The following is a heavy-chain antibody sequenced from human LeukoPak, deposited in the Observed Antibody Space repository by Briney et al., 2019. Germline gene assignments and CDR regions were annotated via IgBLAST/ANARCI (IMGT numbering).Heavy chain of an antibody. J-gene: IGHJ5*02. V-gene: IGHV4-31*11. CDR3: ARGRYCSSTSCYNWFDP. D-gene: IGHD2-2*01. CDR2: IYYSGST. CDR1: GGSFSGYY. Sequence: SETLSLTCAVYGGSFSGYYWSWIRQHPGKGLEWIGYIYYSGSTYYNPSLKSRVTISVDTSKNQFSLKLSSVTAADTAVYYCARGRYCSSTSCYNWFDPWGQGTLVTVSS.